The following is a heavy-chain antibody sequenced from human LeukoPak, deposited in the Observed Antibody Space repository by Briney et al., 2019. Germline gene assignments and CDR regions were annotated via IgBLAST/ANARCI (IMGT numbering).Heavy chain of an antibody. D-gene: IGHD3-22*01. CDR3: AREVNTMIVAGRRFDY. V-gene: IGHV1-69*04. CDR2: LIPILGIA. Sequence: ASVKVSCKASGGTFSSYAISWVRQAPGQGLEWMGRLIPILGIANYAQKFQGRVTITADKSTSTAYMELSSLRSEDTAVYYCAREVNTMIVAGRRFDYWGQGTLVTVSS. J-gene: IGHJ4*02. CDR1: GGTFSSYA.